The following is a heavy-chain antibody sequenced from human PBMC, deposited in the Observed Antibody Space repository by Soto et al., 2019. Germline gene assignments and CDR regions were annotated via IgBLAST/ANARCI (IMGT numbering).Heavy chain of an antibody. D-gene: IGHD3-16*01. CDR1: GVTFKDYG. CDR3: ARDGWGSNWYFDL. J-gene: IGHJ2*01. CDR2: ISYAGEQT. Sequence: GGSLRLSCGAPGVTFKDYGMHWVRQAPGKGLEWVAVISYAGEQTYYADSVKGRFTISKDKSKRTLFLQMNSLRVDDTAVYYCARDGWGSNWYFDLWGRGTLVTVSS. V-gene: IGHV3-30*03.